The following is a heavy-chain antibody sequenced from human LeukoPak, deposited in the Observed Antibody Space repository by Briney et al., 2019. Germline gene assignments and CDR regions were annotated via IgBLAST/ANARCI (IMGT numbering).Heavy chain of an antibody. CDR1: GYSISSGDY. CDR2: IYYSGST. CDR3: ARDRSKMRWSGYYLGSWFDP. J-gene: IGHJ5*02. D-gene: IGHD3-3*01. V-gene: IGHV4-38-2*02. Sequence: SETLSLTCTVSGYSISSGDYWGWIRPPPGKGLEWIGSIYYSGSTYYNPSLKIRVALSVDPSKNQFSRKLSAVTAADTAVYYCARDRSKMRWSGYYLGSWFDPWGQGTLVTDSS.